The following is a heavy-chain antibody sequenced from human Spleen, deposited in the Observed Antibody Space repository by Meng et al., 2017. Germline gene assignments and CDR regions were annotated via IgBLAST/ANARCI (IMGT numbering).Heavy chain of an antibody. J-gene: IGHJ6*02. Sequence: ASVKVSCKASGGTFSSYAISWVRQAPGKGLEWMGGFDPEDGETIYAQKFQGRVTMTEDTSTDTAYMELSSLRSEDTAVYYCATITMVRGVIPNYGMDVWGQGTTVTVSS. D-gene: IGHD3-10*01. CDR1: GGTFSSYA. V-gene: IGHV1-24*01. CDR3: ATITMVRGVIPNYGMDV. CDR2: FDPEDGET.